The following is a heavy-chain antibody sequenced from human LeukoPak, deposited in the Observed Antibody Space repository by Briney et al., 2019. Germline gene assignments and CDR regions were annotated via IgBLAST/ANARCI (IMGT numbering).Heavy chain of an antibody. CDR1: GGSISSYY. V-gene: IGHV4-59*01. D-gene: IGHD3-22*01. CDR2: TYYSGST. CDR3: ASHGTNDSSELLY. Sequence: PSETLSLTCTVSGGSISSYYWTWIRQPPGKGLEWIGDTYYSGSTNYNPSLKSRVTISVEPSKNQFSLKLSSVTAADTAVYYCASHGTNDSSELLYWGQGTLVTVSS. J-gene: IGHJ4*02.